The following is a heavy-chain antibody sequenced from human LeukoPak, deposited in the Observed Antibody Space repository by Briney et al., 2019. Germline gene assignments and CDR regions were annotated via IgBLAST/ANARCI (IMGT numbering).Heavy chain of an antibody. J-gene: IGHJ4*02. CDR3: ARDLTLIYSYRDY. V-gene: IGHV1-2*02. D-gene: IGHD5-18*01. CDR2: INPNSGGT. CDR1: GYTFTGYY. Sequence: ASVKVSCKASGYTFTGYYMPWVRQAPGQGLEWMGWINPNSGGTNYAQKFQGRVTMTRDTSISTAYMELSRLRSDDTAVYYCARDLTLIYSYRDYWGQGTLVTVSS.